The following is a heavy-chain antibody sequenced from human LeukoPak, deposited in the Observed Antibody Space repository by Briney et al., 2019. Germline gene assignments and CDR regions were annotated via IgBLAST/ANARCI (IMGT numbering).Heavy chain of an antibody. Sequence: SETLSLTCTVSGGSICSYYWIWIRQPPGKGLKWIGEIYDSGSTNYNPSLKSRVTISVDTSKNQFSLKLSSVTAADTAVYYCARELGQYCSSTSCYGYAFDIWGQGTMVTVSS. CDR1: GGSICSYY. CDR2: IYDSGST. V-gene: IGHV4-59*01. CDR3: ARELGQYCSSTSCYGYAFDI. D-gene: IGHD2-2*01. J-gene: IGHJ3*02.